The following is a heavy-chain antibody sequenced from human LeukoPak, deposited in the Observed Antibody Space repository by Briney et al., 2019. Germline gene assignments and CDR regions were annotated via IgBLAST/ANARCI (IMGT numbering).Heavy chain of an antibody. D-gene: IGHD3-22*01. CDR3: AKSGLTYYYDSSGYPHYYFDY. J-gene: IGHJ4*02. Sequence: PGGSLRLSCAASGFTFSSYAMSCVRQAPGKGLEWVSAISGSGGSTYYADSVKGRFTISRDNSKNTLYLQMNSLRAEDTAVYYCAKSGLTYYYDSSGYPHYYFDYWGQGTLVTVSS. V-gene: IGHV3-23*01. CDR1: GFTFSSYA. CDR2: ISGSGGST.